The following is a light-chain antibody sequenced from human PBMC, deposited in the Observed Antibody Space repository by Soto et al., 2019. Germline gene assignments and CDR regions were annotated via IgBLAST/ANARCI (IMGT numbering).Light chain of an antibody. CDR1: QTISSW. CDR3: HHHNNYSES. V-gene: IGKV1-5*03. J-gene: IGKJ1*01. Sequence: SPMTQSPSSLFGSVGDRVTIACRASQTISSWLAWYQQKPGKAPKLLLYNASTLKSGVPSRFSGSGSGTEFTPLTSSRQPHHDVTNYCHHHNNYSESFGQGTKVDIK. CDR2: NAS.